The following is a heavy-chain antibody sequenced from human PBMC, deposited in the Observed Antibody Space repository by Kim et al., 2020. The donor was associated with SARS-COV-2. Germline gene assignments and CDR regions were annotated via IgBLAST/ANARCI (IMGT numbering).Heavy chain of an antibody. V-gene: IGHV3-73*01. CDR3: TRVLGTTLASWVAFD. D-gene: IGHD1-1*01. CDR2: IRIKVNGYAT. J-gene: IGHJ3*01. Sequence: GSLRLSCGASGFTFSDSAMHWVRRSSGKGLEWVGRIRIKVNGYATAYSASVRGRFTISRDDSRNTAYLQMNSLKTEDTAVYYCTRVLGTTLASWVAFD. CDR1: GFTFSDSA.